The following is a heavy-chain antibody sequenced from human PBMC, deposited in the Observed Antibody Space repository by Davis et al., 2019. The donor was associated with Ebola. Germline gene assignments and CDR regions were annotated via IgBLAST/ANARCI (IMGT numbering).Heavy chain of an antibody. CDR1: GGFVSSGGYS. CDR2: YYYTGST. Sequence: SETLSLTCAVSGGFVSSGGYSWSWIRQPPGKGLEWIGYYYYTGSTYYSPSLKSRVTISVDTSKNQFSLKLTSETAADTAVYYCARGDSYFDPSGYYAGPEAPDHWGQGTLVSVSS. CDR3: ARGDSYFDPSGYYAGPEAPDH. V-gene: IGHV4-30-4*07. D-gene: IGHD3-22*01. J-gene: IGHJ4*02.